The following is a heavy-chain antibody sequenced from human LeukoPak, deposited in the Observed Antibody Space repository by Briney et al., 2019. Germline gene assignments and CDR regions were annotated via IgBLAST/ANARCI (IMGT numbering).Heavy chain of an antibody. J-gene: IGHJ4*02. CDR3: ARGEFLTADY. Sequence: ASETLSLTCAVYGGSFSGYYWSWIRQPPGKGLEWIGEINHSGSTNYNPSLKSRVTISVDTSKNQFSLKLSSVTAADTAVYYCARGEFLTADYWGQGTLVTVSS. V-gene: IGHV4-34*01. CDR2: INHSGST. D-gene: IGHD3-9*01. CDR1: GGSFSGYY.